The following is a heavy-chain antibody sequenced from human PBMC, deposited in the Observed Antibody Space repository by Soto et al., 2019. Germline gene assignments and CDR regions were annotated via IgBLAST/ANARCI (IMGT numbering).Heavy chain of an antibody. Sequence: QVQLVESGGGLVKPGGSLRLSCAASGIVFSDYMSWVRQAPGKGLEWLSYIGGSGRTIYSADSVKGRFTISRDNATNSLYLQMNNVRTEDTAVYYCARLPFPWGWFDPWGQGTLVTVSS. CDR1: GIVFSDY. J-gene: IGHJ5*02. CDR2: IGGSGRTI. V-gene: IGHV3-11*01. D-gene: IGHD3-16*01. CDR3: ARLPFPWGWFDP.